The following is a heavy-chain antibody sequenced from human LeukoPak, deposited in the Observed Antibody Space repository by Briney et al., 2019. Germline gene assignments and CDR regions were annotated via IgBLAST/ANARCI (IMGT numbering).Heavy chain of an antibody. Sequence: SQTLSLTCAVSGGSISRNSYYWTWIRHHPGMGLEWIGYIYNSGSTYYNPSLKSRVTISVDTSKNQFSLKLSSVTAADTAVYYCARARGWLQDFDYWGQGTLVTVSS. V-gene: IGHV4-31*11. CDR2: IYNSGST. J-gene: IGHJ4*02. D-gene: IGHD5-12*01. CDR3: ARARGWLQDFDY. CDR1: GGSISRNSYY.